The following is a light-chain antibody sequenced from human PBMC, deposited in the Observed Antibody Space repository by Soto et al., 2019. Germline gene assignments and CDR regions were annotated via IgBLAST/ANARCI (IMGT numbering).Light chain of an antibody. CDR3: QQYDYSRT. CDR1: QNISTS. V-gene: IGKV1-5*01. Sequence: DIQLTQSPSTLSASVGDSVTITCRASQNISTSLDWYQHKPGKAPKLLMFDVSNLESGVPSRFSGSGSGTEFTLTISSLHSDDFATYYCQQYDYSRTFGKVTKVDIK. CDR2: DVS. J-gene: IGKJ1*01.